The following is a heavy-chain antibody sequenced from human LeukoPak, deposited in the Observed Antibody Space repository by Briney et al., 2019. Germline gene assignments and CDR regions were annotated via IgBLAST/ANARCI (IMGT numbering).Heavy chain of an antibody. CDR3: ARYCSSTSCLDAFDI. J-gene: IGHJ3*02. CDR2: IYHSGST. V-gene: IGHV4-59*12. CDR1: GGSISSYY. D-gene: IGHD2-2*01. Sequence: PSETLSLTCTVSGGSISSYYWSWIRQPPGKGLEWIGYIYHSGSTYYNPSLKSRVTISVDRSKNQFSLKLSSVTAADTAVYYCARYCSSTSCLDAFDIWGQGTMVTVSS.